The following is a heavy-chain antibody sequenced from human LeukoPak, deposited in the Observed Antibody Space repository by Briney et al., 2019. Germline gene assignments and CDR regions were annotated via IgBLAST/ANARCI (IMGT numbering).Heavy chain of an antibody. CDR2: ISASGSNT. CDR1: GFTFSSDA. Sequence: GGSLRLSCGASGFTFSSDAMSWVRQAPGKGLEWVSAISASGSNTYYADSVKGRFTISRDNAKNSLYLQMNSLRAEDTALYYCARVRHCSGGSCYIDYFDYWGQGSLVTVSS. D-gene: IGHD2-15*01. CDR3: ARVRHCSGGSCYIDYFDY. J-gene: IGHJ4*02. V-gene: IGHV3-23*01.